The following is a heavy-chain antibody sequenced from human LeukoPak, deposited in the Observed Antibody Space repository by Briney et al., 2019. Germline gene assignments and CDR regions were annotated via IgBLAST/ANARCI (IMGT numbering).Heavy chain of an antibody. D-gene: IGHD3-9*01. J-gene: IGHJ4*02. CDR2: FSGGGDT. CDR3: AKEGLRYFDFDF. CDR1: GFTFTRSA. Sequence: PGGSLRLSCAASGFTFTRSAMSWVRQAPGKGLEWVSAFSGGGDTYYADSVKGRFTISRDTSKNTLYLQMNSLSAGDTAVYYCAKEGLRYFDFDFWGQGTLVTVSS. V-gene: IGHV3-23*01.